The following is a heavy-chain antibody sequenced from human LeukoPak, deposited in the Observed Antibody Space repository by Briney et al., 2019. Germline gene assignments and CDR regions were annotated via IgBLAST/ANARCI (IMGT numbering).Heavy chain of an antibody. D-gene: IGHD2-15*01. CDR1: GFTFSTYA. V-gene: IGHV3-23*01. Sequence: GGSLRLSCAASGFTFSTYAMSWVRQTPGKGLEWVAAISGDNPGTYHANSVKGRFTISRDNSKNTLHLQMSGLRAEDTAGYYCAKAPVGHCSGAFCYHFDSWGQGTLVTVSS. J-gene: IGHJ4*02. CDR2: ISGDNPGT. CDR3: AKAPVGHCSGAFCYHFDS.